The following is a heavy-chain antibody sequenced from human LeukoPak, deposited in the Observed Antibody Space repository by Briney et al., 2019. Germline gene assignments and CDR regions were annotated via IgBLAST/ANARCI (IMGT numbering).Heavy chain of an antibody. CDR2: IIPILGIA. J-gene: IGHJ4*02. Sequence: ASVKVSCKASGGTFSSYAISWVRQAPGQGLEWMGRIIPILGIANYAQKFQGRVTITADKSTSTAYMELSSLRSDDTAVYYCARDPPIGGSYYGFDYWGQGTLVTVSS. CDR1: GGTFSSYA. CDR3: ARDPPIGGSYYGFDY. D-gene: IGHD1-26*01. V-gene: IGHV1-69*04.